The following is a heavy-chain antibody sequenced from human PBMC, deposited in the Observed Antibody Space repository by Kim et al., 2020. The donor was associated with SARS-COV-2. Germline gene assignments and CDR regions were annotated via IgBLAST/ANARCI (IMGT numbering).Heavy chain of an antibody. CDR3: AIAYSSSSGDYNDY. V-gene: IGHV4-59*08. J-gene: IGHJ4*02. CDR2: IYYSGST. Sequence: SETLSLTCTVSGGSISSYYWSWIRQPPGKGLEWIGYIYYSGSTNYNPSLKSRVTISVDTSKNQFSLKLSSVTAADTAVYYCAIAYSSSSGDYNDYWGQGTLSPSPQ. D-gene: IGHD6-6*01. CDR1: GGSISSYY.